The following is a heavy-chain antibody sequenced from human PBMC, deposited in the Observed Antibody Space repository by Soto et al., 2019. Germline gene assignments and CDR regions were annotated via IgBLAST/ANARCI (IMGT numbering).Heavy chain of an antibody. Sequence: EVQLVESGGGLVQPGGSLRLACAASGLTVSNNYLSWVRQAPGKGLEWVSVFYIGGSTYYADSVKGRFTISRDNSKNTLYLQMNSLRAEDTAMYYCAREYNYDATGYYHLFDHWGQLTLLTVSS. CDR1: GLTVSNNY. V-gene: IGHV3-66*01. D-gene: IGHD3-22*01. J-gene: IGHJ4*02. CDR2: FYIGGST. CDR3: AREYNYDATGYYHLFDH.